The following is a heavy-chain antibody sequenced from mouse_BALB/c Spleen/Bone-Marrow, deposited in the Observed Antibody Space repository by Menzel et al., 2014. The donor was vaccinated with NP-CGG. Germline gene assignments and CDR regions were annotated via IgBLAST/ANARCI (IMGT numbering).Heavy chain of an antibody. Sequence: EVQLQRSGAELVRSGASVKLSCTASGFNIKDYYMHWVKQRPEQGLEWIGWIDPENGDTEYAPKFQGKATMTADTSSNTAYLQLSSLTSEDTAVYYCNVWDGNYFFDYWGQGTTLTVSS. J-gene: IGHJ2*01. V-gene: IGHV14-4*02. CDR2: IDPENGDT. D-gene: IGHD2-1*01. CDR1: GFNIKDYY. CDR3: NVWDGNYFFDY.